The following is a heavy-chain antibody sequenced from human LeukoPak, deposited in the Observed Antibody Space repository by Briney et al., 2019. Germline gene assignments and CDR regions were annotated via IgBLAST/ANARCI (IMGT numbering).Heavy chain of an antibody. V-gene: IGHV3-48*02. D-gene: IGHD2-2*02. CDR2: ISSSSSTI. CDR3: ARRSVLGYCSSTSCYTPTHYYYYYGMDV. CDR1: GFTFSSYS. J-gene: IGHJ6*02. Sequence: GGSLRLSCAASGFTFSSYSMNWVRQAPGKGLEWVSYISSSSSTIYYADSVKGRFTISRDNAKNSLYLQMNSLRDEDTAVYYCARRSVLGYCSSTSCYTPTHYYYYYGMDVWGQGTTVTVSS.